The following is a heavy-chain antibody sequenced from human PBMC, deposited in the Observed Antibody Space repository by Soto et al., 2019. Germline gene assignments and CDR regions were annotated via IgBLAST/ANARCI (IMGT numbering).Heavy chain of an antibody. CDR2: ISSSSSTI. V-gene: IGHV3-48*01. CDR3: AKEGAVFYFDY. CDR1: EFTFSSYS. D-gene: IGHD3-16*01. Sequence: EAQLVESGGGLVQPGGSLRLSCAASEFTFSSYSMNWVRQAPGKGLEWISYISSSSSTIYYADSVRGRFTISRDNANNSLYLQLNSLKTEDTAVYFCAKEGAVFYFDYWGQGAPVTVSS. J-gene: IGHJ4*02.